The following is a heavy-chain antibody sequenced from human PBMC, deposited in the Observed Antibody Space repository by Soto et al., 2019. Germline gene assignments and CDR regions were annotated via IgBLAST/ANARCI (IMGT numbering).Heavy chain of an antibody. V-gene: IGHV1-18*01. D-gene: IGHD6-13*01. Sequence: GASVKVSCKASGYTFTSYGXXWVRQAPGQGLEWMVWISAYNGNTNYAQKLQGRVTMTTDTSTSTAYMELRSLRSDDTAVYYCARASYSSSPVIGMDVWGQGTTVTVSS. CDR1: GYTFTSYG. CDR2: ISAYNGNT. J-gene: IGHJ6*02. CDR3: ARASYSSSPVIGMDV.